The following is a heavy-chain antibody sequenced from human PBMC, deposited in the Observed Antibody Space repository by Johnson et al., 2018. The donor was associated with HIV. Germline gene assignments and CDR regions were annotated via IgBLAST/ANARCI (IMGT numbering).Heavy chain of an antibody. CDR2: ISSDGSGK. D-gene: IGHD5-12*01. V-gene: IGHV3-30*04. CDR3: ARGAVSGYVSVDAFHI. CDR1: EFTFSSYA. Sequence: QVQLVESGGGVVQPRRSLRLSCAASEFTFSSYAFHWVRQAPGKGLEWVALISSDGSGKYYADSVKGRSTISTDNSKNTLYLQMHSLTPEDTAVYYCARGAVSGYVSVDAFHIWGQGTLVTVSS. J-gene: IGHJ3*02.